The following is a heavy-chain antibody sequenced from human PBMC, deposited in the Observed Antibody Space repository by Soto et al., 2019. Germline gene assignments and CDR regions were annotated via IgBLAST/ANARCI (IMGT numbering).Heavy chain of an antibody. D-gene: IGHD2-15*01. CDR2: INPNSGGT. Sequence: ASVKVSCKASGYTFTGYYMHWVRQAPGQGLEWMGWINPNSGGTNYAQKFQGRVTMTRDTSISTAYMELSRLRSDDTAVYYCARARGRCSGGSCYSSYYYGMDVRGQGTTVTVSS. CDR3: ARARGRCSGGSCYSSYYYGMDV. V-gene: IGHV1-2*02. J-gene: IGHJ6*01. CDR1: GYTFTGYY.